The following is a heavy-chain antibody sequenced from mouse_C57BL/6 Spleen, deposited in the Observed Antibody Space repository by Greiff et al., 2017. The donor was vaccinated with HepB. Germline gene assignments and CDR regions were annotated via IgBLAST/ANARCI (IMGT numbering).Heavy chain of an antibody. J-gene: IGHJ2*01. CDR2: INPSNGGT. CDR3: ARYGSSLWYFDY. Sequence: QVHVKQPGTELVKPGASVKLSCKASGYTFTSYWMHWVKQRPGQGLEWIGNINPSNGGTNYNEKFKSKATLTVDKSSSTAYMQLSSLTSEDSAVYYCARYGSSLWYFDYWGQGTTLTVSS. D-gene: IGHD1-1*01. V-gene: IGHV1-53*01. CDR1: GYTFTSYW.